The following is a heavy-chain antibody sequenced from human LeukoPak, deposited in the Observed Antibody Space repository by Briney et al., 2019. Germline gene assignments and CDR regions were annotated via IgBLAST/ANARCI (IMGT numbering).Heavy chain of an antibody. CDR3: ARGRSPGTSMEYYYYMDV. V-gene: IGHV1-8*01. Sequence: ASVKVSCKASGYTCTNYDINWVRQAPGQGLEWLGWMNPNSGTTGCAQRFLGRVTITSNTSISTTYMELSSLRSEDTAVYYCARGRSPGTSMEYYYYMDVWGKGTTVTVSS. CDR1: GYTCTNYD. J-gene: IGHJ6*03. CDR2: MNPNSGTT. D-gene: IGHD1-1*01.